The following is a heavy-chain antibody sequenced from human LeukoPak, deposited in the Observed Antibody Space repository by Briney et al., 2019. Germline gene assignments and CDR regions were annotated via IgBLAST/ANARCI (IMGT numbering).Heavy chain of an antibody. D-gene: IGHD5-18*01. J-gene: IGHJ6*03. CDR1: GFTFSTYW. Sequence: GGSLRLSCAASGFTFSTYWMHWVRQAPGKGLVWVSRINSDGSSTNYADSVKGRFTISRDNGKNTLYLQMNSLRAEDTAVYYCARDTGYSYYMDVWGKGTTVTISS. V-gene: IGHV3-74*01. CDR3: ARDTGYSYYMDV. CDR2: INSDGSST.